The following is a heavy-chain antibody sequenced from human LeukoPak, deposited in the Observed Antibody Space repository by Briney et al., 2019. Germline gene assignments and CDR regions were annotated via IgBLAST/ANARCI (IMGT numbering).Heavy chain of an antibody. D-gene: IGHD4-17*01. Sequence: GGSLRLSCAASGFTVSSNYMSWVRQAPGKGLEWVSVIYSGGTTYYADSVKGRFTISRDNSKNTLYLQMNSLRSDDTAVYYCARLMTTVTTWFDPWGQGTLVTVSS. CDR1: GFTVSSNY. J-gene: IGHJ5*02. V-gene: IGHV3-53*05. CDR2: IYSGGTT. CDR3: ARLMTTVTTWFDP.